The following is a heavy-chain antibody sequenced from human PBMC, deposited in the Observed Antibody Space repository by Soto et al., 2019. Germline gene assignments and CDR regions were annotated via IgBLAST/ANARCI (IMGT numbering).Heavy chain of an antibody. Sequence: SETLSLTCNVSGGSISNYYWTWIRQSPEKGLEWIGYMYYNGSINYNPSLKSRVTISIDTSKNQFSLTLKSVTAADTAVYYCASGGNWFDPWGQGVLVTVSS. CDR2: MYYNGSI. V-gene: IGHV4-59*01. D-gene: IGHD3-16*01. CDR3: ASGGNWFDP. CDR1: GGSISNYY. J-gene: IGHJ5*02.